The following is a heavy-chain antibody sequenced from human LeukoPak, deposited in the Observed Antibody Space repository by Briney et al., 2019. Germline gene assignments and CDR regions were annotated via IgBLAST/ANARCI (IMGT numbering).Heavy chain of an antibody. J-gene: IGHJ4*02. CDR3: AWPMGPAAIFGFDY. Sequence: GGSLRLSCAASGFTFSSYWMSWVRQAPGKGLEWVANIKEDGREKFHVGSVRGRFTISRDNAKTSLYLQMNSLRAEATAVYYCAWPMGPAAIFGFDYWGQGTLVTVSS. CDR2: IKEDGREK. D-gene: IGHD2-2*01. CDR1: GFTFSSYW. V-gene: IGHV3-7*01.